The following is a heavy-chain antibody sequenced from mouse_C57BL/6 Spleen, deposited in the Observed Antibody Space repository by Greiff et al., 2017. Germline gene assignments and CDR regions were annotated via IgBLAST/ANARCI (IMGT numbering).Heavy chain of an antibody. CDR2: ISSGSSTI. CDR1: GFTFSDYG. CDR3: ARTTITRVVDWYFDV. J-gene: IGHJ1*03. Sequence: EVNLVESGGGLVKPGGSLKISCAASGFTFSDYGMHWVRQAPEKGLEWVAYISSGSSTIYYADTVKGRVTIARDNAKNTVFLQMISLRSEDTARYDGARTTITRVVDWYFDVGGKGTTVTVSA. D-gene: IGHD1-1*01. V-gene: IGHV5-17*01.